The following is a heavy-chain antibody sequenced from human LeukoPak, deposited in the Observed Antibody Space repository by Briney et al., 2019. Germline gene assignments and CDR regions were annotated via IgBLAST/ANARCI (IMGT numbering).Heavy chain of an antibody. CDR1: GGSISSYY. D-gene: IGHD3-22*01. CDR3: ARGVRWDREVFRIEKYYYDSSGYQLDY. V-gene: IGHV4-4*07. CDR2: IYTSGST. Sequence: SETLSLTCTVSGGSISSYYWSWIRQPAGKGLEWIGRIYTSGSTNYNPSLKSRVTMSVDTSKNQFSLKLSSVTAADTAVCYCARGVRWDREVFRIEKYYYDSSGYQLDYWGQGTLVTVSS. J-gene: IGHJ4*02.